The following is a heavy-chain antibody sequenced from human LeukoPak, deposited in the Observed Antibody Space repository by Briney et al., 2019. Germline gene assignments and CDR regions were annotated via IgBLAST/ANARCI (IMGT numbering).Heavy chain of an antibody. CDR3: ARGGDAFDI. CDR2: IWYDGSEK. CDR1: VFTLSSFG. V-gene: IGHV3-33*01. J-gene: IGHJ3*02. Sequence: GGSLRLSCAASVFTLSSFGMHWVRQVPGKGLEWVAVIWYDGSEKYYADSVKGRFTISRDNSKNTLYLQMNSLRAEDTAVYYCARGGDAFDIWGQGTMVTVSS.